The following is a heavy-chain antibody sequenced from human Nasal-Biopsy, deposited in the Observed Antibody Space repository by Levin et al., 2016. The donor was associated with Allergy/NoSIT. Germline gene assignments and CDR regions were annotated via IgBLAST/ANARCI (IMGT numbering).Heavy chain of an antibody. CDR2: IYGGVTT. V-gene: IGHV4-61*02. CDR3: ARSPLTIFGDSYYFYSLDV. J-gene: IGHJ6*02. D-gene: IGHD3-3*01. CDR1: GDSVTSDNYY. Sequence: SETLSLTCTVSGDSVTSDNYYWSWIRQPAGKELEWIGRIYGGVTTAYKAALRSRVTMSVDTSKNQFSLRLTSVTAADTAVYYCARSPLTIFGDSYYFYSLDVWGPGTTVTVSS.